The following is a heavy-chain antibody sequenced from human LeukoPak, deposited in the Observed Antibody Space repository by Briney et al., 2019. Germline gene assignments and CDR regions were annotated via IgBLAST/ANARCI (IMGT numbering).Heavy chain of an antibody. Sequence: SETLSLTCAVYGGSFSGYYWSWIRQPPGKGLEGIGEINHSGSTNYNPSLKSRVTISVDTSKNQFSLKLSSVTAADTAVYYCARALQNPRLTYGDYVFDYWGQGTLVTVSS. CDR3: ARALQNPRLTYGDYVFDY. CDR2: INHSGST. V-gene: IGHV4-34*01. D-gene: IGHD4-17*01. CDR1: GGSFSGYY. J-gene: IGHJ4*02.